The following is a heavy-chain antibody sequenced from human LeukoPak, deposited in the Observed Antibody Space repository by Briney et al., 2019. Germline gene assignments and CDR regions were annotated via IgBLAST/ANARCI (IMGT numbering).Heavy chain of an antibody. CDR1: GFTFSSYE. J-gene: IGHJ6*04. CDR2: ISSSGSTI. V-gene: IGHV3-48*03. Sequence: GGSLRLSCAASGFTFSSYEMNWVRQAPGKGLEWVSYISSSGSTIYYADSVKGRFTISRDNAKNSLYLQMNSLRADDTAVYYCVREIVIRDSSGYPMDVWGKGTTVTVSS. CDR3: VREIVIRDSSGYPMDV. D-gene: IGHD3-22*01.